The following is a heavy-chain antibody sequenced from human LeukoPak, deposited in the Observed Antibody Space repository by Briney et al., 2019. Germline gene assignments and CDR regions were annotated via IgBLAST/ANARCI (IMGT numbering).Heavy chain of an antibody. J-gene: IGHJ4*02. V-gene: IGHV1-69*13. CDR3: ARGGWLQFYFDY. Sequence: VASVKVSCKASGGTLSSYAISWVRQAPGQGLEWMGGIIPIFGTANYAQKFQGRVTITADESTSTAYMELSSLRSEDTAVYYCARGGWLQFYFDYWGQGTLVTVSS. CDR1: GGTLSSYA. CDR2: IIPIFGTA. D-gene: IGHD5-24*01.